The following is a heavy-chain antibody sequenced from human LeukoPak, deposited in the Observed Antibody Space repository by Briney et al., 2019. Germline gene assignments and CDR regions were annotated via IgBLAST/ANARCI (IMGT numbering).Heavy chain of an antibody. J-gene: IGHJ4*02. CDR1: GYTLTNYD. Sequence: ASVKVSCKASGYTLTNYDINWVRQATGQGLEWMGWMNPNSGNTGYAQKFQGRVTMTRNTSITTAYMKLSSLRSEDTAVYYCARSPHRYYFDYWGQGILVTVSS. V-gene: IGHV1-8*01. CDR2: MNPNSGNT. CDR3: ARSPHRYYFDY.